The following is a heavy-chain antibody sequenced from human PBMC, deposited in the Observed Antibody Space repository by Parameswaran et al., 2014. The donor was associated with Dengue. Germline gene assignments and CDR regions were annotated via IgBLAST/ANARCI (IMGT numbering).Heavy chain of an antibody. J-gene: IGHJ4*02. Sequence: AGGSLRLSCAASGFTFSHYYMSWFRQAPGKGLECVSFISSSGSYTDYAESVKGRFTISRDNAKNSLYLQMYSLRAEDTAVYYCAREMYSNPEYWGQGTLVTVSS. V-gene: IGHV3-11*05. D-gene: IGHD4-11*01. CDR3: AREMYSNPEY. CDR2: ISSSGSYT. CDR1: GFTFSHYY.